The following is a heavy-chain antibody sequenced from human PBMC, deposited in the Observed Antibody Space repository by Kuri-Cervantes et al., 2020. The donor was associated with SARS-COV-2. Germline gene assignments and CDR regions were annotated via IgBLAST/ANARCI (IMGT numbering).Heavy chain of an antibody. V-gene: IGHV4-38-2*01. CDR2: IYHRGSS. Sequence: GSLRLSCAVSGYSISSGYYWGWIRQPPGKGLEWIGSIYHRGSSYYNPSLRSRVTVSVDTSKNQFSLKLSSVTAADTAVYYCARRGAGSSSAAFDIWGQGTMVTVSS. CDR1: GYSISSGYY. CDR3: ARRGAGSSSAAFDI. J-gene: IGHJ3*02. D-gene: IGHD6-6*01.